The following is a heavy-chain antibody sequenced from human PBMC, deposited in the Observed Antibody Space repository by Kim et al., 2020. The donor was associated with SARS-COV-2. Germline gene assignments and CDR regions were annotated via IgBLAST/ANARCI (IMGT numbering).Heavy chain of an antibody. CDR3: ARSVRYFDWLGSQGDYYGMDV. CDR2: IIPIFGTA. Sequence: SVKVSCKASGGTFSSYAISWVRQAPGQGLEWMGGIIPIFGTANYAQKFQGRVTITADESTSTAYMELSSLRSEDTAVYYCARSVRYFDWLGSQGDYYGMDVWGQGTTVTVSS. CDR1: GGTFSSYA. V-gene: IGHV1-69*13. D-gene: IGHD3-9*01. J-gene: IGHJ6*02.